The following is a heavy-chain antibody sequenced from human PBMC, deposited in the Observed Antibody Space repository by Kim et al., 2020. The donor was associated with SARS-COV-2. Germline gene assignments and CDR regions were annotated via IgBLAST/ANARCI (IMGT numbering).Heavy chain of an antibody. J-gene: IGHJ4*02. CDR2: ISSSGVNT. V-gene: IGHV3-23*01. CDR3: AKDRFGAQPDLADY. CDR1: GFTFSDYA. Sequence: GGSLRLSCATSGFTFSDYAFNWVRQAPGKGLEWVSGISSSGVNTYYADSVKGQFTISRDNSRSTLYLQMNNLRAEDTAVYYCAKDRFGAQPDLADYWGQG. D-gene: IGHD3-16*01.